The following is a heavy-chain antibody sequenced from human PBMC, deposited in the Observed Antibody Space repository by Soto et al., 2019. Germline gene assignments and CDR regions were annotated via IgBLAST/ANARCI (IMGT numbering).Heavy chain of an antibody. CDR3: VKDGVARNGNWDWFDP. D-gene: IGHD6-19*01. V-gene: IGHV3-23*01. Sequence: EVELLESGGGLVEPGGSVRLSCAASGFTFRNYAMSWVRQAPGKGLEWVSSIHGEGAGSFYADAVKGRFTVSRDDCKETLYLQMSRLRVDETAVYYCVKDGVARNGNWDWFDPWGQGTLVTVAS. CDR2: IHGEGAGS. J-gene: IGHJ5*02. CDR1: GFTFRNYA.